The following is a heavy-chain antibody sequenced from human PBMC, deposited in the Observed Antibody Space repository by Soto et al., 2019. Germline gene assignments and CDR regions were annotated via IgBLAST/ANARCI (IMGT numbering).Heavy chain of an antibody. Sequence: PGESLKISCKGSGYSFTSYWISWVRQMPWKGLEWMRRIDPSDSYTNYSPSFQGHVTISADKSISTAYLQWSSLKASDTATYYCATRTAARNYYYYGMDVWGQGTTVTVSS. CDR2: IDPSDSYT. J-gene: IGHJ6*02. V-gene: IGHV5-10-1*01. CDR3: ATRTAARNYYYYGMDV. D-gene: IGHD6-6*01. CDR1: GYSFTSYW.